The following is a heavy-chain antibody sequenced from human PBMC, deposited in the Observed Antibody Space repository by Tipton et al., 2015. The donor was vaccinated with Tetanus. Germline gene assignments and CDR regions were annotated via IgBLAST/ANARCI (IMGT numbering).Heavy chain of an antibody. J-gene: IGHJ4*02. CDR2: ISYSSTSI. CDR3: ARANNEFPKKGPFDS. Sequence: SLRLSCAGSGFSFRDFGMNWVRQAPGKGLEWVSYISYSSTSIYYADSAKGRFVVSRDNAKNSLYLQMNTLRDDDTAVYYCARANNEFPKKGPFDSWGQGSLVIVSS. CDR1: GFSFRDFG. D-gene: IGHD1-1*01. V-gene: IGHV3-48*02.